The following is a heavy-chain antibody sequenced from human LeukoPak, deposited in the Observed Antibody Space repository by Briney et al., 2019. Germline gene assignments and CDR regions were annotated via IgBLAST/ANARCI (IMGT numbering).Heavy chain of an antibody. D-gene: IGHD2-21*02. J-gene: IGHJ4*02. Sequence: GGSLRLSCAASVFTFSSYWMHWVRQAPGKGLVWVSRINSDGSSTSYADSGKGRFTISRDNAKNTLYLQMNSLRAEDTAVYYCAYCGGDCYFDYWGQGTLVTVSS. CDR3: AYCGGDCYFDY. V-gene: IGHV3-74*01. CDR2: INSDGSST. CDR1: VFTFSSYW.